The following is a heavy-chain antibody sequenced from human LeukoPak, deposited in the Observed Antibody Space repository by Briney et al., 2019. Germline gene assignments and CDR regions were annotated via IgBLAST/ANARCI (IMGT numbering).Heavy chain of an antibody. J-gene: IGHJ4*02. CDR2: ISGSGGST. CDR3: AKDYDSSGYYPAPYYFDY. V-gene: IGHV3-23*01. D-gene: IGHD3-22*01. Sequence: GGSLRLSCAASGFTFNNYAMSWVRQAPGKGLEWVSAISGSGGSTYYADSVKGRFTISRDNSKNTLYLQMNSLRAEDTAVYYCAKDYDSSGYYPAPYYFDYWGQGTLVTVSS. CDR1: GFTFNNYA.